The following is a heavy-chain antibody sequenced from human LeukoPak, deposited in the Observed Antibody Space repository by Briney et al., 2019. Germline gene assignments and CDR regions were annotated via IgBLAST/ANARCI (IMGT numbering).Heavy chain of an antibody. CDR1: GYTFTSYG. J-gene: IGHJ6*03. CDR3: ARGFWSGSMDV. Sequence: ASVKVSCKASGYTFTSYGISWVRQAPGQGLEWMGWMNPNSGNTGYAQKFQGRVTITRNTSISTAYMELSSLRSEDTAVYYCARGFWSGSMDVWGKGTTVTVSS. CDR2: MNPNSGNT. V-gene: IGHV1-8*03. D-gene: IGHD3-3*01.